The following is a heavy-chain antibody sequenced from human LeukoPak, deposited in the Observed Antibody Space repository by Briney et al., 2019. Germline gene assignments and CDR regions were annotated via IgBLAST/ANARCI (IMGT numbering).Heavy chain of an antibody. J-gene: IGHJ4*02. CDR1: GGSFSGYY. CDR3: ARWGPTVVTLRAYDY. CDR2: INHSGST. V-gene: IGHV4-34*01. Sequence: PSETLSLTCAVYGGSFSGYYWSWIRQPPGKGLEWIGEINHSGSTNYNPSLKSRVTISVDTSKNQFSLKLSSVTAADTAVYYCARWGPTVVTLRAYDYWGQGTLVTVSS. D-gene: IGHD4-23*01.